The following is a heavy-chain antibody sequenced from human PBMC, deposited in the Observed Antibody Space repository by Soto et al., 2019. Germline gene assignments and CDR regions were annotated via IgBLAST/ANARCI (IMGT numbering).Heavy chain of an antibody. V-gene: IGHV3-23*01. D-gene: IGHD3-10*01. CDR3: AKGRGAAVFLVIGDY. CDR1: GFTFSSYV. J-gene: IGHJ4*02. Sequence: PGGALRLSCAASGFTFSSYVLSWVRQAPGKGLEWVSAISGTGGSTYDTDSVKGRFTISRDNSKNTLYLQMNNLRAEDTAVYYCAKGRGAAVFLVIGDYWGQGTLVTVSS. CDR2: ISGTGGST.